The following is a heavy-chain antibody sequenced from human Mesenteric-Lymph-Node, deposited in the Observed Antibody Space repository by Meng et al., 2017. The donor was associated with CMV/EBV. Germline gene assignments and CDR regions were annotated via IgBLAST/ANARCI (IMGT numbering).Heavy chain of an antibody. Sequence: KASGGTFSSYAINWVRQAPGQGLEWMGGIIPIFGTANYAQKFQGRVTITTDESTSTAYMELSSLRSEDTAVYYCAREYSSSSDWFDPWGQGTLVTVSS. J-gene: IGHJ5*02. CDR3: AREYSSSSDWFDP. CDR2: IIPIFGTA. D-gene: IGHD6-6*01. CDR1: GGTFSSYA. V-gene: IGHV1-69*05.